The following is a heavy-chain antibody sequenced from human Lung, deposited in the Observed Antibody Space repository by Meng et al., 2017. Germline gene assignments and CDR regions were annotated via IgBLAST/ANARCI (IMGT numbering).Heavy chain of an antibody. J-gene: IGHJ4*02. Sequence: VQHHQWGAGLLKPSDTLSITCAVSGGSFSGYYWSWIRQPPGKGLEWIGEIIDSGSTNYNPSLKSRVTISVDTSKNQFSLRVTSVTAADRAVYYCVRRTYSSGWYFDYWGQGTLVTVSS. CDR3: VRRTYSSGWYFDY. V-gene: IGHV4-34*12. CDR2: IIDSGST. CDR1: GGSFSGYY. D-gene: IGHD6-19*01.